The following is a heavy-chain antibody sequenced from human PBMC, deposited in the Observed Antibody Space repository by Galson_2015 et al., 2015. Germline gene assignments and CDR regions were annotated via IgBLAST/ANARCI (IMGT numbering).Heavy chain of an antibody. CDR2: ISYDGSNK. Sequence: SLRLSCAASGFTFSTYGTHWVRQAPGKGLEWLAVISYDGSNKYYADSVKGRFTISRDNSKNTLYVQMNSLRAEDTAVYYCARGRGWETLRKSPFDYWGQGTLVTVSS. D-gene: IGHD1-26*01. CDR3: ARGRGWETLRKSPFDY. CDR1: GFTFSTYG. J-gene: IGHJ4*02. V-gene: IGHV3-30*19.